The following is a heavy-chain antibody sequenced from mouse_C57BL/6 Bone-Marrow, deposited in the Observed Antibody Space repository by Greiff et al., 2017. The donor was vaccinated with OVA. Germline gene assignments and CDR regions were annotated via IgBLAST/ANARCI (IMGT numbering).Heavy chain of an antibody. D-gene: IGHD1-1*01. CDR3: ARDGGGYYGPFAY. J-gene: IGHJ3*01. CDR1: GFTFSDFY. Sequence: EVKLVESGGGLVQSGRSLRLSCATSGFTFSDFYMEWVRQAPGKGLEWIAASRNKANDYTTEYSASVKGRFIVSRDTSQSILYLQMNALRAEDTAIYYCARDGGGYYGPFAYWGQGTLVTVSA. V-gene: IGHV7-1*01. CDR2: SRNKANDYTT.